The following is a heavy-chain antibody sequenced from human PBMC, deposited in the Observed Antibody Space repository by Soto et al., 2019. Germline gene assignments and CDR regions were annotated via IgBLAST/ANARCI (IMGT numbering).Heavy chain of an antibody. D-gene: IGHD1-1*01. V-gene: IGHV3-23*01. J-gene: IGHJ4*02. Sequence: EVQLLESGGTLVQPGGSLRLSCVASGFTFSSYAMTWVRQAPGKGLEWVSSISISADNTYYADSVKGRFTISRDNSKNTFYLQMSSRRADDTAEYYCAKAGTHSYFECWGQGTLVTVSS. CDR1: GFTFSSYA. CDR3: AKAGTHSYFEC. CDR2: ISISADNT.